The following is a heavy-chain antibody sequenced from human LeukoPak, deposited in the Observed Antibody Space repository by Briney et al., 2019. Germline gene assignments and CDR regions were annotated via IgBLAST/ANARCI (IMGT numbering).Heavy chain of an antibody. D-gene: IGHD3-9*01. J-gene: IGHJ4*02. CDR2: IYYSGNT. CDR3: ARCGSQSITIFRGEFDY. Sequence: SETLSLTCTVSGGSISNYYWNWIGQPPRQPLKWLGWIYYSGNTNYNHSIQSRITLSIHTSNNPFYLKLIYVTAVDTAVRSGARCGSQSITIFRGEFDYWGQGTLVTVSS. CDR1: GGSISNYY. V-gene: IGHV4-59*12.